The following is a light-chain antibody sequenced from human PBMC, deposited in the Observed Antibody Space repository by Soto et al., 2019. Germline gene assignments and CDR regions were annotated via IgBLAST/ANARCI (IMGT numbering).Light chain of an antibody. CDR3: MQGTNWPPYT. V-gene: IGKV2-30*01. Sequence: DVAMTQSPLSLPVTLGQPASISCRSSQSLTYSDGNTYLNWFHLRPGQSPRRLIYKVSNRDSGVPDRFSGSGSGTDFTLNISRVEAEDVGVYYCMQGTNWPPYTFGQGTKLEIK. J-gene: IGKJ2*01. CDR1: QSLTYSDGNTY. CDR2: KVS.